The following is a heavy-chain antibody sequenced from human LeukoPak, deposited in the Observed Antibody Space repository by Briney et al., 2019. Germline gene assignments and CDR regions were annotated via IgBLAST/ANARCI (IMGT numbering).Heavy chain of an antibody. Sequence: ASVTVSCKASGYTFTAYYIHCVRQAPGQGLEWMGWINPNSGATNYAQKFQGRVTMTRDPSITTAYMELSRLRSDDTAMYYCARGPSDYGDFDYWGQGTLVTVSS. V-gene: IGHV1-2*02. CDR2: INPNSGAT. CDR3: ARGPSDYGDFDY. J-gene: IGHJ4*02. CDR1: GYTFTAYY. D-gene: IGHD4-17*01.